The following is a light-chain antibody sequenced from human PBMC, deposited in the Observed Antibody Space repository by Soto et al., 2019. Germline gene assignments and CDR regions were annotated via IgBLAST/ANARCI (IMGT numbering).Light chain of an antibody. CDR2: GTS. V-gene: IGKV3-20*01. J-gene: IGKJ1*01. CDR1: QSVSSNY. CDR3: QQYGSSPRT. Sequence: EIVLTQSPGTLSLSPGERATLSCRASQSVSSNYLAWYQQKPGQAPRLLIYGTSNRATDIPDRFSGSGSGTDFTLTISTLEPEDFAVCYCQQYGSSPRTFGQGTKVDIK.